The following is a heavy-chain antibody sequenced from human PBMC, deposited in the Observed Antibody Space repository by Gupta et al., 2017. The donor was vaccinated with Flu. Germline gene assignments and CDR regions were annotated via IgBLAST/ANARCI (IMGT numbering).Heavy chain of an antibody. V-gene: IGHV3-23*01. Sequence: EVQLLESGGGLVQPGGSLRLSCAASGFTFGNHAMHWVRQTPGKGLEWVSTISDNGGNKYYADSVMGRFTISRDNAKNTLYLEMKSLRGEDTDIYYCAKDVKRDFGEFYDYWGQGTPVTVSS. J-gene: IGHJ4*02. D-gene: IGHD3-10*01. CDR2: ISDNGGNK. CDR3: AKDVKRDFGEFYDY. CDR1: GFTFGNHA.